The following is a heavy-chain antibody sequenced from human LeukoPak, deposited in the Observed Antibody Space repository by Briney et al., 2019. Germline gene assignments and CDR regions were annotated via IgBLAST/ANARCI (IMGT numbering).Heavy chain of an antibody. CDR3: AKDRNRYCSSTSCSQLFDY. CDR2: ISGSGGST. CDR1: GFTFSSYA. J-gene: IGHJ4*02. Sequence: GGSLRLSCAASGFTFSSYAMSWVRQAPGKGLEWVSAISGSGGSTYYADSVKGPFTISRDNSKNTLYLQMNSLRAEDTAVYYCAKDRNRYCSSTSCSQLFDYWGQGTLVTVS. V-gene: IGHV3-23*01. D-gene: IGHD2-2*01.